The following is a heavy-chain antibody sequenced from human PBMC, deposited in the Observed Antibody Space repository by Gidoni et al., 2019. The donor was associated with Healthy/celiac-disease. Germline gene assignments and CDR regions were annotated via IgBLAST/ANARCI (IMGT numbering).Heavy chain of an antibody. V-gene: IGHV3-21*01. CDR3: ARDLGHNWNDEAVVY. CDR2: SSSSSSYI. J-gene: IGHJ4*02. D-gene: IGHD1-20*01. Sequence: EVQLVESGGGLVKPGGSLRLSCAASGFTFSSYSMNWVRQAPGKGLEWVSSSSSSSSYIYYADSVKGRFTISRDNAKNSLYLQMNSLRAEDTAVYYCARDLGHNWNDEAVVYWGQGTLVTVSS. CDR1: GFTFSSYS.